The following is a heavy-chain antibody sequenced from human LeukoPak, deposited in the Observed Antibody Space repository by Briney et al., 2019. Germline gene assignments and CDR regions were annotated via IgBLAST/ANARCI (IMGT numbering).Heavy chain of an antibody. CDR1: GFTFSNSW. D-gene: IGHD3-10*01. CDR2: IKQDGSEK. Sequence: AGGSLRLSCVASGFTFSNSWMIWVRQAPGKGPEWVASIKQDGSEKYYVDSVKGRFTISKGNAKNSLYLQMNSLRVEDMAIYYCARDRGPNTFDYWGQGTLVTVSS. V-gene: IGHV3-7*01. CDR3: ARDRGPNTFDY. J-gene: IGHJ4*02.